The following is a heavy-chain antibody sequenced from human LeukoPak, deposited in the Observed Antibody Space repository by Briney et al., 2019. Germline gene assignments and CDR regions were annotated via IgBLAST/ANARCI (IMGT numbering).Heavy chain of an antibody. J-gene: IGHJ5*02. CDR3: ARFPQYSYGTYNWFDP. CDR2: IIPIFGTA. V-gene: IGHV1-69*05. Sequence: SVKVSCKASGGTFSSYAISWVRQAPGQGLEWMGRIIPIFGTANYAQKFQGRVTITTDESTSTAYMELSSLRSEDTAVYYCARFPQYSYGTYNWFDPWGQGTLVTVSS. CDR1: GGTFSSYA. D-gene: IGHD5-18*01.